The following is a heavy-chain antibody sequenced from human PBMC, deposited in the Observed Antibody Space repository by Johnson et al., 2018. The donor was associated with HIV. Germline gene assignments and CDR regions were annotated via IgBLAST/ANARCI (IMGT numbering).Heavy chain of an antibody. V-gene: IGHV3-9*01. CDR2: ISWNSGSI. Sequence: EVQLVESGGGLVQPGRSLRLSCAASGFTFDDYAMHWVRQAPGKGLEWVSGISWNSGSIGYADSVKGRFTISRDNAKNSLYLQMNSLRAEDTALYYCARWGRGSIVLVVYARSDAFYSWGQGTMVTVAS. CDR3: ARWGRGSIVLVVYARSDAFYS. CDR1: GFTFDDYA. J-gene: IGHJ3*02. D-gene: IGHD2-8*02.